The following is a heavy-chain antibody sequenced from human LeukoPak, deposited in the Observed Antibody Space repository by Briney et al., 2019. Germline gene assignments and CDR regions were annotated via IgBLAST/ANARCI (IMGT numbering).Heavy chain of an antibody. CDR3: ARGPGTPYNWNYFGWFDP. Sequence: SETLSLTCAVYGGSFSGYYWSWIRQPPGKGLEWIGEINHSGSTNYNPSLKSRVTISVDTSKNQFSLKLSSVTAADTAVYYCARGPGTPYNWNYFGWFDPWGQGTLVTVSS. V-gene: IGHV4-34*01. D-gene: IGHD1-7*01. J-gene: IGHJ5*02. CDR2: INHSGST. CDR1: GGSFSGYY.